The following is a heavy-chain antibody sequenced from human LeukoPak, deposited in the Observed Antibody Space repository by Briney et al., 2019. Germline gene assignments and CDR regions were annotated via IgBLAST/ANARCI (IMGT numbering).Heavy chain of an antibody. J-gene: IGHJ4*02. CDR2: MYHCGSA. CDR1: GYSISTVSY. Sequence: PSETLSLTCTVSGYSISTVSYWGRLRQAPGKGLEWIANMYHCGSAYYNPFLKSLLTISIDASRNQFSLGLASVTAADTAVYYCARYSRGHPNYFFDYWGQGTLVTVSS. D-gene: IGHD2-15*01. CDR3: ARYSRGHPNYFFDY. V-gene: IGHV4-38-2*02.